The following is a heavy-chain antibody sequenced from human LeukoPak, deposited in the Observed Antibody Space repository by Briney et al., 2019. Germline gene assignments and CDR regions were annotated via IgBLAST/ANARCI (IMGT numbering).Heavy chain of an antibody. Sequence: ASVKVSCKASGYTFTGYYTHWVRQAPGQGLEWMGWMNPNSGNTGYAQKFQGRVTMTRNTSISTAYMELSSLRSEDTAVYYCSVDYYGMDVWGQGTTVTVSS. V-gene: IGHV1-8*02. CDR2: MNPNSGNT. CDR1: GYTFTGYY. CDR3: SVDYYGMDV. J-gene: IGHJ6*02. D-gene: IGHD2-21*01.